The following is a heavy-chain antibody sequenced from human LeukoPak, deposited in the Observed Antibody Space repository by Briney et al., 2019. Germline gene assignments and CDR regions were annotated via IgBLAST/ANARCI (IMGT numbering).Heavy chain of an antibody. CDR2: IYYSGTT. CDR1: GASLSSSNYY. CDR3: ARLITVAGHGDY. V-gene: IGHV4-39*01. Sequence: PSETLSLTCTVSGASLSSSNYYWGWTRQPPGKGLDWIMSIYYSGTTYYNPSIKSPVTRSLDTSKNQLSLNLSSETAADSSVYYCARLITVAGHGDYWGQGTLVTVSS. J-gene: IGHJ4*02. D-gene: IGHD6-19*01.